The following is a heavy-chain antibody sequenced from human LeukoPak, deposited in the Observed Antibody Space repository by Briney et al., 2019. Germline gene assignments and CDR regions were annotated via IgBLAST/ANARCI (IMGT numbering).Heavy chain of an antibody. V-gene: IGHV4-59*12. CDR2: IYYSGST. CDR3: AREATIVGATII. J-gene: IGHJ4*02. D-gene: IGHD1-26*01. CDR1: GGSISSYY. Sequence: SETLSLTCTVSGGSISSYYWSWIRQPPGKGLEWIGYIYYSGSTNYNPSLKSRVTISVDTSKNQFSLKLSSVTAADTAVYYCAREATIVGATIIWGQGTLVTVSS.